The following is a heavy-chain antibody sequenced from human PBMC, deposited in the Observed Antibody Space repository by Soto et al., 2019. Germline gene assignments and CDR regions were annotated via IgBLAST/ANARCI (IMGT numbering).Heavy chain of an antibody. CDR2: ISSNGKNT. CDR1: GFTSAYHA. Sequence: GGSLRLSCAASGFTSAYHAMNWVRQAPGKGLEWVSTISSNGKNTHYADSVKGRFIISSDNSSSTVDLQMNSLRVEDTALYYCAKDESTGYVELYWGLGTLVTVSS. D-gene: IGHD3-22*01. J-gene: IGHJ4*02. CDR3: AKDESTGYVELY. V-gene: IGHV3-23*01.